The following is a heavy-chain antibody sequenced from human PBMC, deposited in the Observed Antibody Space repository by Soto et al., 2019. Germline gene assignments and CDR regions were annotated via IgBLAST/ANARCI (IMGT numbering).Heavy chain of an antibody. CDR2: IYYSGST. D-gene: IGHD7-27*01. J-gene: IGHJ3*02. CDR1: GGSISSYY. Sequence: SETLSLTCTVSGGSISSYYWSWIRQPPGKGLEGIGDIYYSGSTNYNPSLKSRVTISVDTSKNQFSLKLSSVTAADTAVYYCARGGTGVPFDIWGQGTMVTVSS. CDR3: ARGGTGVPFDI. V-gene: IGHV4-59*01.